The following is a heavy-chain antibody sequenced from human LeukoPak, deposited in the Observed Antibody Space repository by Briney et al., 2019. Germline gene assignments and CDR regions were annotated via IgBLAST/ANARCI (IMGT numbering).Heavy chain of an antibody. Sequence: PGESLKISCKGSGYSFTNYWIGWVRQMPGKGLEWMGVIYPGDSDTRYSPSFQGQVTISVDKSISTAYLHWSSLKASDTAMYYCARPLDAVAGTSSDYWGRGTLLTVSS. CDR2: IYPGDSDT. CDR1: GYSFTNYW. J-gene: IGHJ4*02. V-gene: IGHV5-51*03. CDR3: ARPLDAVAGTSSDY. D-gene: IGHD6-19*01.